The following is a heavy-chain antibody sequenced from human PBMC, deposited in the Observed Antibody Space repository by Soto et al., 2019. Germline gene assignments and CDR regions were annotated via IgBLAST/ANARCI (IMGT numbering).Heavy chain of an antibody. D-gene: IGHD4-17*01. J-gene: IGHJ4*02. V-gene: IGHV4-31*03. CDR1: GGFISSGGYY. Sequence: PSGTVWITGTVSGGFISSGGYYWSKIRQHPGKGLEWIGYIYYSGSTYYNPSLKSRVTISVDTSKNQFSLKLSSVTAADTAVYYCARSHYGDYVFGNYWGQGTLVTVSS. CDR2: IYYSGST. CDR3: ARSHYGDYVFGNY.